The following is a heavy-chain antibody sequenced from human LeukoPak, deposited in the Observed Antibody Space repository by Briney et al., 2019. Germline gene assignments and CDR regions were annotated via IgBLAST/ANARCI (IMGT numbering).Heavy chain of an antibody. Sequence: GGSLRLSCLGSGFNFNDAYMNWVRQAPGKGLEWVGRVETIRNGRTTDDTAPVKGRFTISRDDSKRTVYLQMNSLKTEDTAVYFCTARVVTTNAFWGQGTLVTVSS. J-gene: IGHJ4*02. V-gene: IGHV3-15*04. CDR1: GFNFNDAY. D-gene: IGHD2-21*02. CDR3: TARVVTTNAF. CDR2: VETIRNGRTT.